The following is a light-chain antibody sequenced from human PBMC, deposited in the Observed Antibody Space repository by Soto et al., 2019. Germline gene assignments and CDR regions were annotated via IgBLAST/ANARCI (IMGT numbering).Light chain of an antibody. Sequence: EIVMTQSPAILSVSPGERATLSCRVSQSVSSNLAWFQQKPGQTPRLLFNGASTRATGIPARFTGSGSGTEFILTISSLQSEDFAVYYCQQYDIWPPTFGQGTKVDIK. V-gene: IGKV3-15*01. CDR1: QSVSSN. CDR2: GAS. CDR3: QQYDIWPPT. J-gene: IGKJ1*01.